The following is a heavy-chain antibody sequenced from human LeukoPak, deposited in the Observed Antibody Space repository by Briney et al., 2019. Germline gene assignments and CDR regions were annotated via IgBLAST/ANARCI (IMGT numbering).Heavy chain of an antibody. CDR1: GYSISSGYY. CDR3: ARQGSDCYSDY. V-gene: IGHV4-38-2*01. J-gene: IGHJ4*02. CDR2: IYHSGST. Sequence: PSETLSLTCAVSGYSISSGYYWGWIRQPPGKGLEWIGSIYHSGSTYYNPSLKSRVTISVDTSKNQFSLKLSSVTAAGTAVYYCARQGSDCYSDYWGQGTLVTVSS. D-gene: IGHD2-21*01.